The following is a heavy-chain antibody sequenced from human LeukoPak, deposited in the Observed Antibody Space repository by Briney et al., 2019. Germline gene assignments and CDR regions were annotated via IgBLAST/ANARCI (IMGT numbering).Heavy chain of an antibody. D-gene: IGHD3-10*01. CDR1: GYTLTDLS. J-gene: IGHJ6*02. CDR3: ATDIPRRVRGVVYSSFGMDV. Sequence: GASVKVSCKVSGYTLTDLSMHWVRQAPGKGLEWLGGFDPEDGETIYAQKFQGRVTLAEDTSTDTAYTELSSLRSEDTAAYYCATDIPRRVRGVVYSSFGMDVWGQGTTVTVSS. V-gene: IGHV1-24*01. CDR2: FDPEDGET.